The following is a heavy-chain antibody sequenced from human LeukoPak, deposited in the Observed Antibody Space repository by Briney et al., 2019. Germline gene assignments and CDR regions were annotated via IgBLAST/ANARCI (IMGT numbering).Heavy chain of an antibody. V-gene: IGHV3-74*01. D-gene: IGHD1-26*01. CDR1: GFPFNSHW. Sequence: GSLRLSCAASGFPFNSHWMHWVRPAPGKGLVWVSRISSDGSSRSCADSVKGRFTISRDNTKNTLYLEMNSLRDEDTAIYYCVYSGNYRFDYWGQGTLVTVSS. CDR2: ISSDGSSR. J-gene: IGHJ4*02. CDR3: VYSGNYRFDY.